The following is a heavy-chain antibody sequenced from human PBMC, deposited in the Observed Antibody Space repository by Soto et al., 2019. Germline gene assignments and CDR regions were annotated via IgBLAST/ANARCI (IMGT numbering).Heavy chain of an antibody. CDR2: LSGSGGIT. J-gene: IGHJ4*02. CDR3: AKGLRYLEN. Sequence: EVQLLESGGGLVQAGGSLRLSCAASGFTFSSFAMSWVRQAPGKGLEWVSTLSGSGGITYYADSVKGRFTISRDNSKNTLSLQMNSLRAEDTAVYYCAKGLRYLENWGQGTLVTVSS. D-gene: IGHD3-9*01. V-gene: IGHV3-23*01. CDR1: GFTFSSFA.